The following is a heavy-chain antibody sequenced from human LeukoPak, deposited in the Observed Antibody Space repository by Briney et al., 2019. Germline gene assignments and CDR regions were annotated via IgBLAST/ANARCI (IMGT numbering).Heavy chain of an antibody. CDR2: MYHSGST. Sequence: SETLSLTCTVSGYSIRRGYYWGWIRQPPGKGLEWIGSMYHSGSTNYNPSLKSRVTISVDTSKNQFSLKLSSVTAADTAVYYCARQEIGLRSFDPWGQGTLVTVSS. D-gene: IGHD3/OR15-3a*01. V-gene: IGHV4-38-2*02. CDR3: ARQEIGLRSFDP. J-gene: IGHJ5*02. CDR1: GYSIRRGYY.